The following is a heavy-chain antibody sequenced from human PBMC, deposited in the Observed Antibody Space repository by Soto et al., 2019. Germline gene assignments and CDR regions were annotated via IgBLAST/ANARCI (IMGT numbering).Heavy chain of an antibody. CDR1: GYTFTSYG. V-gene: IGHV1-18*01. D-gene: IGHD2-21*02. CDR3: ARGDRLVVTAELDY. Sequence: GASVNVSCKASGYTFTSYGISWVRQAPGQGLEWMGWISAYNGNTNYAQKLQGRVTMTTDTSTSTAYMELRSLRSDDTAVYYCARGDRLVVTAELDYWGQGTLVTVSS. CDR2: ISAYNGNT. J-gene: IGHJ4*02.